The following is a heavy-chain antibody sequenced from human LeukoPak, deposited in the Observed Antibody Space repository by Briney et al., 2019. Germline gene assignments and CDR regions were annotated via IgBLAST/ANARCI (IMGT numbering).Heavy chain of an antibody. J-gene: IGHJ4*02. CDR3: ARDSTYYYDSGSSGPHYFDN. Sequence: PGKSLRLSCAASGFTFSNYAMHWVRQAPGKGLEWVSLISSGGTYEYYADSVKGRFTISRDNSKNTLYLQLNSLRAGDTAVYYCARDSTYYYDSGSSGPHYFDNWGQGTLVTVSS. V-gene: IGHV3-30*01. CDR2: ISSGGTYE. CDR1: GFTFSNYA. D-gene: IGHD3-10*01.